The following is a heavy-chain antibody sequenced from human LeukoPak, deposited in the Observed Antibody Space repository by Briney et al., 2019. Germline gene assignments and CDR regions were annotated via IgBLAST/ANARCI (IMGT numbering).Heavy chain of an antibody. V-gene: IGHV3-53*01. CDR3: ARDRGYGDPLPGVY. J-gene: IGHJ4*02. D-gene: IGHD4-17*01. CDR1: GFTVFANY. CDR2: IYTGGDT. Sequence: GGSLRLSCAASGFTVFANYMTCVRQAPGKGLEWVSIIYTGGDTYYADSVKGRFTISRDNSKNTLYLQMNSLRAEDTAVYYCARDRGYGDPLPGVYWGQGTLVTVSS.